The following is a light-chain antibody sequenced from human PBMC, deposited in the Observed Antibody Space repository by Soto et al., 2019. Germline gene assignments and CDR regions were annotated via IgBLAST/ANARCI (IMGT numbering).Light chain of an antibody. CDR2: QDS. J-gene: IGLJ1*01. CDR3: QAWDSSTLYV. Sequence: SYELTQPPSVSVSPGQTASITCSGDKLGDKYACWYQQKPGQSPVLVIYQDSKRPSGIPERFSGSNSGKTATLTISGTQAMDEADYYCQAWDSSTLYVFGTGTKVTVL. CDR1: KLGDKY. V-gene: IGLV3-1*01.